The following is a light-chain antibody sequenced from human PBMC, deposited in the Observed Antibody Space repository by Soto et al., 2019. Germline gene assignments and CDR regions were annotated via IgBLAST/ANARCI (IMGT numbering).Light chain of an antibody. J-gene: IGLJ3*02. CDR1: SSDVGSYNL. Sequence: QSALIQPASVSGSPGQSITISCTGTSSDVGSYNLVSWYQQHPGKAPKLMIYEVSKRPSGVSNRFSGSKSGNTASLTISGLQAEDEADYYCCSYAGSSTPSWVFGGGTQLTVL. CDR2: EVS. CDR3: CSYAGSSTPSWV. V-gene: IGLV2-23*02.